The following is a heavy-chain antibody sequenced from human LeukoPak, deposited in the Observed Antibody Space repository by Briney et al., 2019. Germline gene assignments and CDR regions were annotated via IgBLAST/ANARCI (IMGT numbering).Heavy chain of an antibody. CDR3: ARVDTAMGLIDY. Sequence: GGSLRLSCAASGFTFSSYGMHWVRQAPGKGLEWVAFIRYDGSNKYYADSVKGRFTISRDNSKNTLYLQMNSLRAEDTAVYYCARVDTAMGLIDYWGQGTLVTVSS. CDR2: IRYDGSNK. V-gene: IGHV3-30*02. D-gene: IGHD5-18*01. J-gene: IGHJ4*02. CDR1: GFTFSSYG.